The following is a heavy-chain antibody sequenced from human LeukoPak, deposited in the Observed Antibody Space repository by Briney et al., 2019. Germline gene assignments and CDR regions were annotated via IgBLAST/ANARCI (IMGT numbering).Heavy chain of an antibody. CDR2: IYYSGST. J-gene: IGHJ4*02. D-gene: IGHD1-26*01. Sequence: SETLSLTCTVSGGSISSYYWSWIRQPPGKGLEWIGYIYYSGSTNYNPSLKSRVTISVDTSKNQFSLKMSSVTAADTAVYYCARSCHSGTTDYWGQGTLVTVSS. CDR3: ARSCHSGTTDY. CDR1: GGSISSYY. V-gene: IGHV4-59*01.